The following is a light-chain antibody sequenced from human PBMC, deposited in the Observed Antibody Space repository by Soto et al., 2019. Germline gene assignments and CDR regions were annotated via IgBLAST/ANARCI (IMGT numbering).Light chain of an antibody. J-gene: IGKJ1*01. Sequence: DIQMTQSPSTLSGSVGDRVTITCRASQTISSGLAWYQQKPGKAPKLLIYKASTLKSGVASRFSGSGSGTEFTLTISSLQPDDFATYYCQHYNSYSEAFGQGTKVELK. V-gene: IGKV1-5*03. CDR2: KAS. CDR1: QTISSG. CDR3: QHYNSYSEA.